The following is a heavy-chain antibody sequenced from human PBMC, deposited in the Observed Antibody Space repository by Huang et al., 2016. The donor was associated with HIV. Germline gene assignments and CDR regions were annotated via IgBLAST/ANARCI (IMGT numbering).Heavy chain of an antibody. CDR2: IYWKDDK. D-gene: IGHD3-16*01. V-gene: IGHV2-5*01. Sequence: QITLKESGPTLVKPTQTLTLTCTFSGFSLTPTGVAGGWIRQPPGTALEWLALIYWKDDKRDSPTLKNRLTISKDTSRNQGGLTVTDVDPLDTATYYCARRPLGAGYYFDSWGQGTLVTVSS. J-gene: IGHJ4*02. CDR1: GFSLTPTGVA. CDR3: ARRPLGAGYYFDS.